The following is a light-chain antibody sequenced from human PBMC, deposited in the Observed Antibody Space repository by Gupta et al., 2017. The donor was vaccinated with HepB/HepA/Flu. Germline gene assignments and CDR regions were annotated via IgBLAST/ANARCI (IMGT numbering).Light chain of an antibody. CDR1: RRDIGSYSL. Sequence: QSVLTQPASVSGSPGQSITISCTGTRRDIGSYSLVSCFQQHPCQAPILIIYAVTKRPAGISHRFSASKSGSTASLTISALQTEDAAYYFCCSVAGSGTVVFGGGTKLTVL. J-gene: IGLJ3*02. CDR2: AVT. CDR3: CSVAGSGTVV. V-gene: IGLV2-23*02.